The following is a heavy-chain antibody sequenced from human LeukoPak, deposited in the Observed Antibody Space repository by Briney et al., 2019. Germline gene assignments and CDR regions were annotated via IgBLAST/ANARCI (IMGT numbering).Heavy chain of an antibody. CDR3: AKGGPYSSSSQSWFDP. Sequence: PGGSLRLSCAASGFTFSTYAMSWVRQAPGKGLEWVSSVSGGGGSTSYADSVKGRFTISRDNSKNTLYLQMKSLRAEDTALYYCAKGGPYSSSSQSWFDPWGQGTLVTVSS. D-gene: IGHD6-13*01. CDR1: GFTFSTYA. CDR2: VSGGGGST. V-gene: IGHV3-23*01. J-gene: IGHJ5*02.